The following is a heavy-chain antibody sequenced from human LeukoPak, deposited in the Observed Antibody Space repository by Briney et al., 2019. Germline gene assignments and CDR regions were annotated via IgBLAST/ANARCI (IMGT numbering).Heavy chain of an antibody. V-gene: IGHV3-48*03. CDR1: GFTFSSYE. J-gene: IGHJ4*02. Sequence: GVLRLSCAASGFTFSSYEMNWVRQAPGKGLEWVSYISSSGSTIYYADSVKGRFTISRDNAKNSVYLQMNSLTAEDTAVYYCARGGGSGRYGTAFDHWGQGTLVTVSS. D-gene: IGHD6-13*01. CDR3: ARGGGSGRYGTAFDH. CDR2: ISSSGSTI.